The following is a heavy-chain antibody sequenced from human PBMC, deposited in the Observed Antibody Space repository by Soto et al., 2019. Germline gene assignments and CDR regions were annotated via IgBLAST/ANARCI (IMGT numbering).Heavy chain of an antibody. CDR3: ARITIVAVGIEY. CDR1: GFTVASFY. CDR2: IYSSGNT. D-gene: IGHD3-3*01. J-gene: IGHJ4*02. V-gene: IGHV3-66*01. Sequence: EVQLVESGGGLVQPGGSLRLSCAASGFTVASFYMTWVRQAPGKGLEWVSFIYSSGNTIYADSVKGRFTISRDNSKNTLYLQMNCLRAEATSLYCCARITIVAVGIEYWGQGTLVTVSS.